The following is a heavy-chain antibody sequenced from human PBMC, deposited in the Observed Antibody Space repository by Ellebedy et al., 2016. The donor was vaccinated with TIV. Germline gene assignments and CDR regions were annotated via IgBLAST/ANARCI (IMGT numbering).Heavy chain of an antibody. CDR3: ASDGSYGDYRSPAHALTF. Sequence: GGSLRLSCGASGFSFRSYWMTWVRQAPGEGLEWVANINQDGSDKYYVDSVKGRFTISRDNAKNSLYLQMNSLRVDDTAVYYCASDGSYGDYRSPAHALTFWGQGTLVTVSS. CDR1: GFSFRSYW. J-gene: IGHJ3*01. V-gene: IGHV3-7*03. D-gene: IGHD4-17*01. CDR2: INQDGSDK.